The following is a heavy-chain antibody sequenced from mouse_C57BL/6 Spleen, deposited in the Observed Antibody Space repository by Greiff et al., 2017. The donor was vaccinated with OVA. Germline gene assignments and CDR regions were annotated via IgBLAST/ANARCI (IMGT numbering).Heavy chain of an antibody. CDR3: ARRPLDYFDY. CDR2: INPYNGGT. V-gene: IGHV1-19*01. CDR1: GYTFTDYY. J-gene: IGHJ2*01. Sequence: VQLQQSGPVLVKPGASVKMSCKASGYTFTDYYMNWVKQSHGKSLEWIGVINPYNGGTSYNQKFKGKATLTVDKSSSTAYMELNSLTSEDSAVYYCARRPLDYFDYWGQGTTLTVSS.